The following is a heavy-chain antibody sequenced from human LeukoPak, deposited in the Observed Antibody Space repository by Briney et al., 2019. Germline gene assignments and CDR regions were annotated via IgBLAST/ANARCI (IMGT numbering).Heavy chain of an antibody. CDR2: IWYDGSNK. D-gene: IGHD5-24*01. CDR3: ASSTITATLDY. V-gene: IGHV3-33*01. CDR1: GFTFSSYG. Sequence: GGSLRLSCAASGFTFSSYGMHWVRQAPGKGLEWVAVIWYDGSNKYYADSVKGRFTISRDNSKNTLYLQMNSLRAEDTAVYYCASSTITATLDYWGQGTLVTVSS. J-gene: IGHJ4*02.